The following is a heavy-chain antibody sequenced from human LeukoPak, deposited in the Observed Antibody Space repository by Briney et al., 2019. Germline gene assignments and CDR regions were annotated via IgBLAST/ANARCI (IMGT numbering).Heavy chain of an antibody. Sequence: SETLSLTCTVSGGSISSSSYYWGWIRQPPGKGLEWIGSIYYSGSTYYNPSLKSRVTISVDTSKNQFSLKRSSVTAADTAVYYCARVPNYYYYYMDVWGKGSTVTVSS. CDR1: GGSISSSSYY. CDR2: IYYSGST. J-gene: IGHJ6*03. V-gene: IGHV4-39*07. CDR3: ARVPNYYYYYMDV.